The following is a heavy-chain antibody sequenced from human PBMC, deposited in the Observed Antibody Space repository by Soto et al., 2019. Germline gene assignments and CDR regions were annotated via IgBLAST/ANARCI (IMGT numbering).Heavy chain of an antibody. CDR1: GGSISSGGYY. CDR3: ARAYCSGGSCYWGQFDY. V-gene: IGHV4-31*03. D-gene: IGHD2-15*01. J-gene: IGHJ4*02. Sequence: QVQLQESGPGLVKPSQTLSLTCTVSGGSISSGGYYWSWIRRHPGKGLEWIGYIYYSGSTYYNPSLKSRVTISVDTSKNQFSLKLSSVTAADTAVYYCARAYCSGGSCYWGQFDYWGQGTLVTVSS. CDR2: IYYSGST.